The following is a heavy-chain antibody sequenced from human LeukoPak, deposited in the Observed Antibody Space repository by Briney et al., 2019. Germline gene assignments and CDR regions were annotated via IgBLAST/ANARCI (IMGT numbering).Heavy chain of an antibody. V-gene: IGHV3-74*01. D-gene: IGHD5-18*01. CDR1: GFTFSSYW. Sequence: PGGSLRLSCTASGFTFSSYWMDWVRQAPGKGLVWVSRVHPDGTNTAYSVSVKGRFTISRDNARNTVYLQMNSLRAEDAAVYYCATYVDTVRYDAFDVWGQGTMVTVSS. J-gene: IGHJ3*01. CDR3: ATYVDTVRYDAFDV. CDR2: VHPDGTNT.